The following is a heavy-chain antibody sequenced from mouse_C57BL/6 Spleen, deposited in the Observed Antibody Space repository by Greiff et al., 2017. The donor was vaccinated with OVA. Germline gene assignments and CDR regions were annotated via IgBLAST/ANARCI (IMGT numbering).Heavy chain of an antibody. D-gene: IGHD3-2*02. Sequence: EVKLMESGGGLVKPGGSLKLSCAASGFTFSDYGMHWVRQAPEKGLEWVAYISSGSSTIYYADTVKGRFTISRVNAKNTLFLQMTSLRSEDTAMYYCARQLRPHYYAMDDWGQGTSVTVSS. CDR2: ISSGSSTI. CDR1: GFTFSDYG. CDR3: ARQLRPHYYAMDD. V-gene: IGHV5-17*01. J-gene: IGHJ4*01.